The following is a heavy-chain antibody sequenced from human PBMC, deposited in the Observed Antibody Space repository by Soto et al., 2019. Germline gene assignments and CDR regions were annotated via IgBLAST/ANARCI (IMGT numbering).Heavy chain of an antibody. J-gene: IGHJ5*02. CDR3: ARSSFAYDFWSGYPNWFDP. CDR1: GFTFSNYW. V-gene: IGHV3-74*01. CDR2: FNSDGGST. Sequence: GGSLRLSCAASGFTFSNYWMHWVRQAPGKGLVWVSGFNSDGGSTSYADSVKGRFTISRDNAKNTLYLQMNSLRAEDTAVYYCARSSFAYDFWSGYPNWFDPWGQGTLVTVSS. D-gene: IGHD3-3*01.